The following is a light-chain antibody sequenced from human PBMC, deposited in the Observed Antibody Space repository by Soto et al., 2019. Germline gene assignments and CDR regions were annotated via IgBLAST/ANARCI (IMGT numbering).Light chain of an antibody. CDR3: CSSAGSSPFRV. CDR1: SSDVGSYNL. Sequence: QSVLTQPASVSGSPGQSITISCTGTSSDVGSYNLVSWYQQHPGKAPKLIIYEGNKRPSGVSNRFSGSKSGNTASLTISGLQAEDEGDYYCCSSAGSSPFRVFGTGTKLTVL. J-gene: IGLJ1*01. CDR2: EGN. V-gene: IGLV2-23*01.